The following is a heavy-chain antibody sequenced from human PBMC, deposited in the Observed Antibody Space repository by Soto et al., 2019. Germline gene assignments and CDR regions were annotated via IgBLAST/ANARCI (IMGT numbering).Heavy chain of an antibody. J-gene: IGHJ3*02. D-gene: IGHD3-22*01. CDR3: ARSEDYYDSSGYNFSWVYAFDI. CDR1: GGSISSCGYY. CDR2: IYYSGST. V-gene: IGHV4-61*08. Sequence: SETLSLTCTVSGGSISSCGYYWSWIRQPPGKGLEWIGYIYYSGSTNYNPSLKSRVTISVDTSKNQFSLKLSSVTAADTAVYYCARSEDYYDSSGYNFSWVYAFDIWGQGTMVTVSS.